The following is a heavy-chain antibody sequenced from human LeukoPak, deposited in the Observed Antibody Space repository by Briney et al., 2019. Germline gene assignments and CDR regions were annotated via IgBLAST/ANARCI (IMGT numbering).Heavy chain of an antibody. CDR3: ARVMSRGYMDQYDAFDI. CDR1: GFTFSSYA. CDR2: ISYDGSNK. V-gene: IGHV3-30-3*01. D-gene: IGHD3-22*01. Sequence: GGSLRLSCAASGFTFSSYAMPWVRQAPGKGLEWVAVISYDGSNKYYADSVKGRFTISRDNSKNTLYLQMNSLRAEDTAVYYCARVMSRGYMDQYDAFDIWGQGTMVTVSS. J-gene: IGHJ3*02.